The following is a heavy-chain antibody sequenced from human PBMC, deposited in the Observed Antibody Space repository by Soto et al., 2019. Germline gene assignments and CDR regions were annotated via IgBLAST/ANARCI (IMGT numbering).Heavy chain of an antibody. J-gene: IGHJ4*02. V-gene: IGHV3-23*01. CDR1: GFTFNNYA. Sequence: EVQLLDSVGGLVQPGGSLRLSCAASGFTFNNYAMNWVRQAPGMGLEWVATISNTGGGTYYADSVKGRFTISRDNSKNTLYLQMSSLRVEDTAVYYCAKARLSGNFDYWAQGTQVTVSS. CDR3: AKARLSGNFDY. CDR2: ISNTGGGT.